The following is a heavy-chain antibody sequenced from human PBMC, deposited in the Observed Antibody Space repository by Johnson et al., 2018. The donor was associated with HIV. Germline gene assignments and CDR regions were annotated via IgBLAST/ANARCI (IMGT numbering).Heavy chain of an antibody. Sequence: MQLVESGGGVVQPGGSLRLSCAASGFIFSSYGMHWVRQAPGKGLEWVAFIWYDGSRKYYADSVKGRFTISRVNSKNMLYLQMNSLRVEDTAVYYCAKEGSRGTVTQAPDAFDIWGQGTVVTVSS. CDR3: AKEGSRGTVTQAPDAFDI. CDR1: GFIFSSYG. D-gene: IGHD4-17*01. J-gene: IGHJ3*02. V-gene: IGHV3-30*02. CDR2: IWYDGSRK.